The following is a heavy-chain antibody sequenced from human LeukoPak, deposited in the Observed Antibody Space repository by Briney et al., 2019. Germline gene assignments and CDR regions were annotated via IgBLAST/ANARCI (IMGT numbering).Heavy chain of an antibody. CDR1: GFTFCSYA. V-gene: IGHV3-23*01. D-gene: IGHD6-19*01. J-gene: IGHJ4*02. CDR2: ISGSGGST. CDR3: AKDDWQWLVDY. Sequence: GGSLRLSRAASGFTFCSYALSCVRQAPGKGVGWVSAISGSGGSTYYADSVKGRFTISRDNSKNTLYLQMNSLRAEDTAVYYCAKDDWQWLVDYWGQGTLVTVSS.